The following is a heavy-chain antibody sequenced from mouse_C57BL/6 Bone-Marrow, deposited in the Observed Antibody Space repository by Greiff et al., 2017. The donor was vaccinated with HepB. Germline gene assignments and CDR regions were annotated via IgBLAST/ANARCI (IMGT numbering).Heavy chain of an antibody. Sequence: QVQLQQSGAELVRPGASVTLSCKASGYTFTDYEMHWVKQTPVHGLEWIGAIDPENGGTTYNQKFKGKAILTADKSSSTAYMELRSLTSEDSAVYYCTRCRYREWFAYWGQGTLVTVSA. CDR2: IDPENGGT. J-gene: IGHJ3*01. CDR3: TRCRYREWFAY. CDR1: GYTFTDYE. D-gene: IGHD2-14*01. V-gene: IGHV1-15*01.